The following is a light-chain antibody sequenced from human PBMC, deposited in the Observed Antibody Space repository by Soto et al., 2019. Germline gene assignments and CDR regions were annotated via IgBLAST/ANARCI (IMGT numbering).Light chain of an antibody. V-gene: IGKV1-5*03. CDR2: KAS. CDR1: ESVSGW. J-gene: IGKJ1*01. CDR3: QQYKTYPA. Sequence: DIQMTESPSTLSASVGDRVTITCRASESVSGWLAWYQQKPGKAPNFLIYKASNLETGVPSRLSGSGSGTEFTLTISSMQPDDFATYYCQQYKTYPAFGQGTKVDIK.